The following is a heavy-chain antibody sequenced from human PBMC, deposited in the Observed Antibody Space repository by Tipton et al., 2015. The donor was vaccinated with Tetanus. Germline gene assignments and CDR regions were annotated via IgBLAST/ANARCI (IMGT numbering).Heavy chain of an antibody. CDR3: ARLPKHYSASGST. CDR2: IYPGDSDD. J-gene: IGHJ5*02. CDR1: GHNSRSYW. V-gene: IGHV5-51*01. D-gene: IGHD3-10*01. Sequence: QLVQSGAEVKKPGESLKISCKASGHNSRSYWVSWVRQMPGKGLEWMGLIYPGDSDDTYSPSFQGQVTISADKSTSTSYLQWTSLKASDAAIYFCARLPKHYSASGSTWGQGTLVTVSS.